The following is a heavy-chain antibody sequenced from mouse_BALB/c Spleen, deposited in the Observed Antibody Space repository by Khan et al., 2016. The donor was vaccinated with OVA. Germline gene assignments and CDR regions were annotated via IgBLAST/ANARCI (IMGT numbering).Heavy chain of an antibody. J-gene: IGHJ2*01. Sequence: QVQLQQSGPELVRPGVSVKLSCKGSGYTFTDYAMHWVKQSHAKSLEWIGLISTYSGNTNYKQKFKGKATMTVDKSSSTAYMELARLTSEDSAIYCCTRPAYDGYYDYWGQGTTLTVSS. V-gene: IGHV1S137*01. CDR2: ISTYSGNT. CDR3: TRPAYDGYYDY. D-gene: IGHD2-3*01. CDR1: GYTFTDYA.